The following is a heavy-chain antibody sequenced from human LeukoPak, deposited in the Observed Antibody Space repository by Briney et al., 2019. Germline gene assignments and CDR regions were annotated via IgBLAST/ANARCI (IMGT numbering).Heavy chain of an antibody. CDR3: ARAPSEIGGYYPEYFRH. Sequence: GGSLRLSCAASGFTFSTYWMHWVRQAPGKGLVWVSRIKSDGSTNYADTVKGRFTISRDNAKNTVSLQMNSLRPEDTGVYYCARAPSEIGGYYPEYFRHWGQGTLVTVSS. V-gene: IGHV3-74*01. J-gene: IGHJ1*01. D-gene: IGHD3-22*01. CDR1: GFTFSTYW. CDR2: IKSDGST.